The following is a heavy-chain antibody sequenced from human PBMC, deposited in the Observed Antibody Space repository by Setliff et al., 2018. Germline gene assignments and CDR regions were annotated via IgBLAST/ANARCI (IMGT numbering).Heavy chain of an antibody. J-gene: IGHJ6*02. CDR1: GYTLTELS. V-gene: IGHV1-24*01. CDR2: FDPEDGET. D-gene: IGHD2-2*02. Sequence: ASVKVSCKVSGYTLTELSMHWVRQAPGKGLEWMGGFDPEDGETIYAQKFQGRVTITADESTSTAYMELSSLRSEDTAVYYCARDSRGLVPAAIEGSYYYYGMDVWGQGTTVTVSS. CDR3: ARDSRGLVPAAIEGSYYYYGMDV.